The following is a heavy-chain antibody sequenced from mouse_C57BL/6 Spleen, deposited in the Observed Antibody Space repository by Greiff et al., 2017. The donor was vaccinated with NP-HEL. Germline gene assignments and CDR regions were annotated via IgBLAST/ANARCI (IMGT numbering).Heavy chain of an antibody. CDR1: GYAFSSYW. V-gene: IGHV1-80*01. J-gene: IGHJ2*01. CDR3: ARGVITTVVDY. D-gene: IGHD1-1*01. CDR2: IYPGDGDT. Sequence: VQLQQSGAELVKPGASVKISCKASGYAFSSYWMNWVKQRPGKGLEWIGQIYPGDGDTNYNGKFKGKATLTADKSSSTAYMQLSSLTSEDSAVYFCARGVITTVVDYWGQGTTLTVSS.